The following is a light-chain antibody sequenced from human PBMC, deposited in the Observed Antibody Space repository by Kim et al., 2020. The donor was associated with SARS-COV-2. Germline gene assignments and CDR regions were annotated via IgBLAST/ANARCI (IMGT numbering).Light chain of an antibody. V-gene: IGLV3-21*04. CDR2: YDS. CDR1: NIGSKS. CDR3: QVWDSSSDHVV. J-gene: IGLJ2*01. Sequence: APGKTARITCGGNNIGSKSVHWYQQKPGQAPGLVIYYDSDRPSGIPERFSGSNAGNTATLTISRVEAGDEADYYGQVWDSSSDHVVFGGGTKLTVL.